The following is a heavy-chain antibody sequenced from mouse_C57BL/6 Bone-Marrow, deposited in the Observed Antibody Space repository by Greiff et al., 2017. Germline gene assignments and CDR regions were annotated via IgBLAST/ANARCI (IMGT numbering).Heavy chain of an antibody. J-gene: IGHJ2*01. CDR3: ARPGTTVPYYLDY. Sequence: EVQLVESGGGLVKPGGSLKLSCAASGFTFSDYGMHWVRQAPEKGLEWVAYISSGSSTIYYADTVKGRFPISRDTAKNTLFLQMTSLRSEDTAMYYCARPGTTVPYYLDYWGQGTTLTVSS. CDR2: ISSGSSTI. D-gene: IGHD2-14*01. V-gene: IGHV5-17*01. CDR1: GFTFSDYG.